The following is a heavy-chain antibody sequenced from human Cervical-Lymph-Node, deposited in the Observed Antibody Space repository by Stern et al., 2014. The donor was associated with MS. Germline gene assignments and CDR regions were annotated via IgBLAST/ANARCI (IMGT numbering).Heavy chain of an antibody. CDR1: GGTFSNYA. J-gene: IGHJ4*02. CDR2: ITPIVDAT. D-gene: IGHD2-21*01. V-gene: IGHV1-69*11. CDR3: ARGDSEAPIYYFDY. Sequence: VQLVQSGAEVKKPGSSVKVSCKTSGGTFSNYAISWVRQAPGQGLEWMGRITPIVDATNYAQKFQGRITITADESTRTAYMELSSLRSDDTAMYYCARGDSEAPIYYFDYWGQGTLVTVSS.